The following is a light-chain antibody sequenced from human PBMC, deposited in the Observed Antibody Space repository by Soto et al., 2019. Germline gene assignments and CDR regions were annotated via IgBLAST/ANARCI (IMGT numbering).Light chain of an antibody. Sequence: QSVLTHPPSVSGAPGQRVTISCTGSSFNIGAGYDVHWYQQLPATAPKLLIYGNSNRPSGVPDRFSGSKSGTSASLAITGLQAEDEADYYCQSYDSSLSVVVFGGGTQLTVL. J-gene: IGLJ2*01. CDR2: GNS. CDR3: QSYDSSLSVVV. CDR1: SFNIGAGYD. V-gene: IGLV1-40*01.